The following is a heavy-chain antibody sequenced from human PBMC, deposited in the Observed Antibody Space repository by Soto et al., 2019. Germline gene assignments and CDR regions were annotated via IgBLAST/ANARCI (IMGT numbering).Heavy chain of an antibody. J-gene: IGHJ6*02. CDR3: ARDEWELRPGDYYGMDV. V-gene: IGHV3-33*01. D-gene: IGHD1-26*01. CDR2: IWYDGSNK. CDR1: GFTFSSYG. Sequence: QVQLVESGGGVVQPGRSLRLSCAASGFTFSSYGMHWVRQAPGKGLEWVAVIWYDGSNKYYADSVKGRFTISRDNSKNTLYLQMNSLRAEDTAVYYCARDEWELRPGDYYGMDVWGQGTTVTVSS.